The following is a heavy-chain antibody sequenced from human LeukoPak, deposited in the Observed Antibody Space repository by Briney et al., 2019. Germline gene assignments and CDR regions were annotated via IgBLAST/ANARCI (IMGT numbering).Heavy chain of an antibody. CDR1: GGSISSGSYY. V-gene: IGHV4-61*02. CDR3: AREDTAMVTLGFDY. J-gene: IGHJ4*02. Sequence: SETLSLTCTVSGGSISSGSYYWSWIRQPAGKGLEWIERIYTSGSTNYNPPLKSRVTISVDTSKNQFSLKLSSVTAADTAVYYCAREDTAMVTLGFDYWGQGTLVTVSS. CDR2: IYTSGST. D-gene: IGHD5-18*01.